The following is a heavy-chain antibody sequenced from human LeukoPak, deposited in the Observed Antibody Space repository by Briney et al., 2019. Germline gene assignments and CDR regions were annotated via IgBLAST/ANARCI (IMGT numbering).Heavy chain of an antibody. D-gene: IGHD3-22*01. Sequence: GGSLRLSCAASGFTFDDYGMSWVRQAPGKGLEWVSGINWNGGSTGYADSVKGRFTISRDNAKNSPYLQMNSLRAEDTALYYCAREEPITMIVVVIGAFDIWGQGTMVTVSS. CDR2: INWNGGST. CDR1: GFTFDDYG. J-gene: IGHJ3*02. V-gene: IGHV3-20*04. CDR3: AREEPITMIVVVIGAFDI.